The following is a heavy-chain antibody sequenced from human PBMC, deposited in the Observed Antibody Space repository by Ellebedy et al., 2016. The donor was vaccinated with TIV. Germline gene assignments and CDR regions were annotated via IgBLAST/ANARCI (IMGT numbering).Heavy chain of an antibody. CDR3: ARDNHRDGIIYFDF. Sequence: PGGSLRLSCAASGFTFSSYGMHWVRQAPGKGLEWVAVIWYDGSDRYYADSVRGRFTISRDNSKNTLYLQMNSLRAGDTAVYYCARDNHRDGIIYFDFWGQGTLVTVSS. V-gene: IGHV3-33*01. CDR1: GFTFSSYG. D-gene: IGHD5-24*01. J-gene: IGHJ4*02. CDR2: IWYDGSDR.